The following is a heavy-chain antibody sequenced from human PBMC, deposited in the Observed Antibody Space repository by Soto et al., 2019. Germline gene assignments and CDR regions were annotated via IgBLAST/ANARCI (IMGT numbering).Heavy chain of an antibody. CDR1: GGTFSSYA. CDR3: AREPASSSSPLGYYFDY. Sequence: QVQLVQSGAEVKKPGSSVKVSCKASGGTFSSYAISWVRQAPGQGLEWMGGIIPIFGTANYAQKFQGRVTITADESTSTAYMELGSLRSEDTAVYDCAREPASSSSPLGYYFDYWVQGTLVTVSS. D-gene: IGHD6-6*01. J-gene: IGHJ4*02. V-gene: IGHV1-69*12. CDR2: IIPIFGTA.